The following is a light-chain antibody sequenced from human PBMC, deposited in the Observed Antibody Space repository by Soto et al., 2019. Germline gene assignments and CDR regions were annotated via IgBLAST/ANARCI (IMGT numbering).Light chain of an antibody. J-gene: IGLJ3*02. V-gene: IGLV1-44*01. CDR2: TNN. CDR3: AAWDGSLQSWV. CDR1: SSNIGSHV. Sequence: QSVLTQPPSASGTPGQRVTISCSGSSSNIGSHVVNWYQQVPGTAPKLLIYTNNQRPSGVPDRCSDSKSGTSASLAISGLQSEDEADYYCAAWDGSLQSWVFGGGTKLTVL.